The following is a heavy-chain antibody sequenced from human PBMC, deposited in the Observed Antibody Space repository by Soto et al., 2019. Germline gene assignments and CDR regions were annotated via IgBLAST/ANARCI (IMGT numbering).Heavy chain of an antibody. J-gene: IGHJ4*02. CDR3: ASLLRGYSGTGDY. CDR1: GGTFSSYA. V-gene: IGHV1-69*12. Sequence: QVQLVQSGAEVKKPGSSVEVSCKASGGTFSSYAISWVRQAPGQGLEWMGGIIPIFGTAKYAQKFQGRVTITADESTSTAYMELSSLRSEDTAVYYCASLLRGYSGTGDYWGQGTLVTVSS. CDR2: IIPIFGTA. D-gene: IGHD5-12*01.